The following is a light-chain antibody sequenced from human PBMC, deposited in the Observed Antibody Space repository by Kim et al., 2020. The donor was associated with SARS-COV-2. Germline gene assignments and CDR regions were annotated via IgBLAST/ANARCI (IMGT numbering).Light chain of an antibody. CDR3: QTWGTGIWV. V-gene: IGLV4-69*01. CDR1: SGHSSYA. J-gene: IGLJ3*02. Sequence: ASVKLTCTRSSGHSSYAIAWHQQQPEKGPRYLMKLNSDGSHSKGDGIPDRFSGSSSGAERYLTISSLQSEDEADYYCQTWGTGIWVFGGGTKLTVL. CDR2: LNSDGSH.